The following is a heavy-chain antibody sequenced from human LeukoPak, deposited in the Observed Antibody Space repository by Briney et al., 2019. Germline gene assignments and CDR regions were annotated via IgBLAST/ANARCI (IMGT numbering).Heavy chain of an antibody. J-gene: IGHJ3*01. Sequence: SVKVSCKASGGTFSSYAISWVRQAPGQGLEWMGGIIPIFGTANYAQKFQSRVTITADESTSTAYMELSSLRSEDTAVYYCAREGSGSPPDAFDVWSQGTMLTVSS. V-gene: IGHV1-69*01. CDR3: AREGSGSPPDAFDV. D-gene: IGHD3-22*01. CDR1: GGTFSSYA. CDR2: IIPIFGTA.